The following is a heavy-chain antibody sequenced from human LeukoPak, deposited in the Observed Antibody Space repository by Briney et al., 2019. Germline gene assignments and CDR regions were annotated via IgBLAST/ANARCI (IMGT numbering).Heavy chain of an antibody. D-gene: IGHD2-15*01. CDR1: GYISSDHY. CDR3: ARAVVGSGFDC. CDR2: TGNRANSYST. V-gene: IGHV3-72*01. J-gene: IGHJ4*02. Sequence: QPGGSLRLSCVASGYISSDHYIDWVRQAPGKGLEWVGRTGNRANSYSTQYAASVRGRFIILSDDSKNSLYLQMNSLKNEDTAVYYCARAVVGSGFDCWGRGSLVSVSS.